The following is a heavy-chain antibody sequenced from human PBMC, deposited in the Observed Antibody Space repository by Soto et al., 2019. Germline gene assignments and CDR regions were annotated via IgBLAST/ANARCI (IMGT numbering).Heavy chain of an antibody. Sequence: GGSLRLSCAASGFTFSSYAMSWVRQAPGKGLEWVSAISGSGGSTYYADSGKGRFTISRDNSKNTLYLQMNSLGAEDMAVYYCADYGDYVSYYYYMDVWGKGTTVTVSS. D-gene: IGHD4-17*01. CDR1: GFTFSSYA. CDR3: ADYGDYVSYYYYMDV. J-gene: IGHJ6*03. V-gene: IGHV3-23*01. CDR2: ISGSGGST.